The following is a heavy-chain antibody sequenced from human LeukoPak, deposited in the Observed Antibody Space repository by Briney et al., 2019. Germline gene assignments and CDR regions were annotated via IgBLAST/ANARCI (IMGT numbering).Heavy chain of an antibody. D-gene: IGHD5-24*01. CDR2: IIPIFGTA. CDR3: AGGIDGYNLVDY. J-gene: IGHJ4*02. CDR1: GGTFSSYA. Sequence: SVKVSCRASGGTFSSYAISWVRQAPGQGLEWMGGIIPIFGTANYAQKFQGRVTFTTDESTSTAYMELSSLRSEDTAVYYCAGGIDGYNLVDYWGQGTLVTVSS. V-gene: IGHV1-69*05.